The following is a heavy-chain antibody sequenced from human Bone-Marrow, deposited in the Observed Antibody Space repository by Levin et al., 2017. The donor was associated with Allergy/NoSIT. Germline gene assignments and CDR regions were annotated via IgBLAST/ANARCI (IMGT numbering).Heavy chain of an antibody. D-gene: IGHD3-3*01. J-gene: IGHJ6*02. CDR1: GFTVSSNY. CDR2: IYSGGST. Sequence: GESLKISCAASGFTVSSNYMSWVRQAPGKGLEWVSVIYSGGSTYYADSVKGRFTISRDNSKNTLYLQMNSLRAEDTAVYYCARDRGVFGVVTTPGGYYGMDVWGQGTTVTVSS. CDR3: ARDRGVFGVVTTPGGYYGMDV. V-gene: IGHV3-53*01.